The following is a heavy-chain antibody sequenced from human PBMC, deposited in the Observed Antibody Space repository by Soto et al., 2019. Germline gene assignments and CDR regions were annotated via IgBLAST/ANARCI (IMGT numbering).Heavy chain of an antibody. J-gene: IGHJ5*02. CDR2: ISVYNGNT. Sequence: QVKLVQSGTEVKKPGASIKVSCKASGYSFATSSMTWVRQAPGQGLEWMGWISVYNGNTNYDQNLQDRVTMPTDTSTNTAYLEVRTLRSADTAVYYCARAGQYDGARGYAAWGQGTLVTVSS. D-gene: IGHD3-16*01. CDR3: ARAGQYDGARGYAA. CDR1: GYSFATSS. V-gene: IGHV1-18*01.